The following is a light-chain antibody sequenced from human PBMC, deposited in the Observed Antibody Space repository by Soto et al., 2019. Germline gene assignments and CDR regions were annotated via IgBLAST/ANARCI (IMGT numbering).Light chain of an antibody. CDR2: NNN. J-gene: IGLJ2*01. CDR3: ASWDDRLNDVL. Sequence: QSVLTQPPSASGTPGQRVTISCSGSYSNFGSNIVNWYQHFPGTAPKLLIYNNNKRPSGVPDRFSASKSGTSVSLAIIGLQSEDEAIYYCASWDDRLNDVLFGGGTKLTVL. CDR1: YSNFGSNI. V-gene: IGLV1-44*01.